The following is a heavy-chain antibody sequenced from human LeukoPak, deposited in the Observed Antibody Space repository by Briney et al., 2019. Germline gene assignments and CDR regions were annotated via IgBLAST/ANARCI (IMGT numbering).Heavy chain of an antibody. CDR1: GYSISSGYY. V-gene: IGHV4-38-2*02. J-gene: IGHJ4*02. CDR3: AREIGSGNFDY. Sequence: SETLSLTCTVSGYSISSGYYWGWIRQPPGKGLEWIGSIYHSGSTYYNPSLKSRVTISVDTSKNQFSLKLSSVTAADTAVYYFAREIGSGNFDYWGQGTLVTVSS. D-gene: IGHD3-10*01. CDR2: IYHSGST.